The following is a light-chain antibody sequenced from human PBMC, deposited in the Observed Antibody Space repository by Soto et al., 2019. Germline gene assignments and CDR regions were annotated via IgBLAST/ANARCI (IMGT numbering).Light chain of an antibody. CDR2: AAS. CDR3: QKYNSAPLT. CDR1: QGISNH. J-gene: IGKJ4*01. V-gene: IGKV1-27*01. Sequence: DIQMTQSPSSLSASVGDRVTITCRASQGISNHLAWYQQKPGKVPKLLIYAASTLQSGVPSRFSGSGSGTDFNLTVSSLQPEDVATYYCQKYNSAPLTFGGGTKVEIK.